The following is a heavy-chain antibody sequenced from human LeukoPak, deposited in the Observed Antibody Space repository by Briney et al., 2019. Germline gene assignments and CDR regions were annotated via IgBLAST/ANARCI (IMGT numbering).Heavy chain of an antibody. Sequence: GGSLRLSCAASGFTFSSYSMNWVRQAPGKGLEWVSSISSSSSYIYYADSVKGRFTISRDNAKNSLYLQMNSLRAADTAVYYCARAAVAERFDYWGQGTLVTVSS. CDR2: ISSSSSYI. CDR1: GFTFSSYS. J-gene: IGHJ4*02. V-gene: IGHV3-21*01. CDR3: ARAAVAERFDY. D-gene: IGHD6-19*01.